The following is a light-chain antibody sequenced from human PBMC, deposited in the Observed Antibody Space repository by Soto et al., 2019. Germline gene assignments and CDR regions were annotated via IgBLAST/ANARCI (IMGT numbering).Light chain of an antibody. CDR1: QSVTSSY. J-gene: IGKJ1*01. CDR2: DAS. V-gene: IGKV3-20*01. CDR3: QHYGTSLWT. Sequence: EIVLTQSPGTLFLSPGERATLSCRASQSVTSSYLAWYQQKPGQAPRLLIYDASNRATGIPDRFSGSGSGTDFTLTISRLEPEDFAVYYCQHYGTSLWTFGQGTKVDIK.